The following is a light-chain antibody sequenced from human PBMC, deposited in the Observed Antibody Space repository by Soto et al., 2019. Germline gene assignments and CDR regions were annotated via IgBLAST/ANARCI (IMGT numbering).Light chain of an antibody. V-gene: IGKV1-39*01. CDR3: QQSYSTPRT. Sequence: DIQMTQSPSSLSASVGDGVTITCRASQSISNYLNRYQQKPGKAPKLLMYAASSLQSGVPSRFGGSGSGTDFTLTSSSLQPEDFATYYCQQSYSTPRTFGQGTKVEIK. CDR1: QSISNY. CDR2: AAS. J-gene: IGKJ1*01.